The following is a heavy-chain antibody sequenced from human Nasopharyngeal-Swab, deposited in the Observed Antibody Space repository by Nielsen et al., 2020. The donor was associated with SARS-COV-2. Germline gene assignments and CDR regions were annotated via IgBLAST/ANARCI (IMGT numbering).Heavy chain of an antibody. J-gene: IGHJ3*02. V-gene: IGHV3-30-3*01. CDR3: AREMIVVVSTWDAFDI. Sequence: WIRQPPGKGLEWVAVISYDGSNKYYVDSVKGRFTISRDNSKNTLYLQMNSLRAEDTAVYYCAREMIVVVSTWDAFDIWGQGTMVTVSS. CDR2: ISYDGSNK. D-gene: IGHD3-22*01.